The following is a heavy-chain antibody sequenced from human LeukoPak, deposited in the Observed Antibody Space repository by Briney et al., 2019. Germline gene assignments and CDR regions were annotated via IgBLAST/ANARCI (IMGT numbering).Heavy chain of an antibody. Sequence: PGGSLRLSCAASGLTFSNSAMSWVRQAPGKGLEWVSTVGETGGSEFHADSVKGRFTVSRDNSRNTLYLQMNSLRTEDTAVYYCAKNGQTRPFEYWGQGTLVTVSS. D-gene: IGHD2-8*01. CDR2: VGETGGSE. V-gene: IGHV3-23*01. J-gene: IGHJ4*02. CDR1: GLTFSNSA. CDR3: AKNGQTRPFEY.